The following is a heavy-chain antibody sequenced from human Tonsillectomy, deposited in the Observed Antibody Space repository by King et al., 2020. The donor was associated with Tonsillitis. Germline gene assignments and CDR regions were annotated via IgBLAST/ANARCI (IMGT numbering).Heavy chain of an antibody. J-gene: IGHJ3*02. CDR3: AGSGVVTATGIWAFDI. D-gene: IGHD2-15*01. V-gene: IGHV1-69*01. CDR1: GGTFSSYG. Sequence: QLVQSGAEVKKPGSSVKVSCKASGGTFSSYGISWVRQAPGQGLEWMGGIIPTFGSAKYVQKYQGRVTITADESTSTAYMELSSLRSEDTAVYYCAGSGVVTATGIWAFDIWGQGTMVTVSS. CDR2: IIPTFGSA.